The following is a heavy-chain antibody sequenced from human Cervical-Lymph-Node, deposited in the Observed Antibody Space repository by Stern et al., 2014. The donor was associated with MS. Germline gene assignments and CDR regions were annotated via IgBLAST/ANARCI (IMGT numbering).Heavy chain of an antibody. J-gene: IGHJ4*02. Sequence: QVQLVQSGAEVKKPGSSVKVSCKASGGTFSSYAISWVRQAPGQGLEWMGGIIPIFGTANSAQKFQGRVTITADESTSTAYMELSSLRSEDTAVYYCARGGPYYDSSVNYRYYFDYWGQGTLVTVSS. CDR3: ARGGPYYDSSVNYRYYFDY. D-gene: IGHD3-22*01. CDR2: IIPIFGTA. V-gene: IGHV1-69*01. CDR1: GGTFSSYA.